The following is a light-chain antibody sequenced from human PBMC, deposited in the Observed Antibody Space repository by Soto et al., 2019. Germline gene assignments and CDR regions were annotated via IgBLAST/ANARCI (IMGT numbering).Light chain of an antibody. J-gene: IGKJ2*01. CDR2: AAS. CDR1: QSVYNNY. Sequence: EIVLTQSPGTLSLSPGDRATLSCRACQSVYNNYLPWYQQKPGQAPRLLIYAASSRATGLPDRFSGSGSGTVFTLPISRLESQDFAVYYWQQYSSSVMYTFGQGTKLESK. V-gene: IGKV3-20*01. CDR3: QQYSSSVMYT.